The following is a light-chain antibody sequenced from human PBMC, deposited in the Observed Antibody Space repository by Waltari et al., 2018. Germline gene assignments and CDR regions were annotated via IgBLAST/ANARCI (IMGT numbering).Light chain of an antibody. Sequence: DIQMTQSPSSLSASVGHRVTITCRASQSISSYLNWYQQKPGKAPKLLIYAASSLQSGVPSRFSGSGSGTDFTLTISSLQPEDFATYYCQQSYSTHPTFGQGTKVEIK. J-gene: IGKJ1*01. CDR3: QQSYSTHPT. CDR2: AAS. V-gene: IGKV1-39*01. CDR1: QSISSY.